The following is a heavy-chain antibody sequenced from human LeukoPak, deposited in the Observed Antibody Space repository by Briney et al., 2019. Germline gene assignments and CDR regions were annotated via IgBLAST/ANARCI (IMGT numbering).Heavy chain of an antibody. CDR3: AKPYDSSGSYYYYYYGMDV. Sequence: GGSLILSGPALGFPLIRYAMSWAGQPPGTGLEWASGITDGGGSPYYADSVKGRFTISRDNSKNTLYLQMNSLRVEDTAVYYCAKPYDSSGSYYYYYYGMDVWGQGTTVTVSS. V-gene: IGHV3-23*01. CDR2: ITDGGGSP. CDR1: GFPLIRYA. J-gene: IGHJ6*02. D-gene: IGHD3-10*01.